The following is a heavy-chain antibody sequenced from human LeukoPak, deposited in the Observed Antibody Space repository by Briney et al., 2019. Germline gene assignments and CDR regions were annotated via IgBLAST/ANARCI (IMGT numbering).Heavy chain of an antibody. CDR3: VRDMFGGRDY. Sequence: GGSLRLSCAASGFTFSSYWMHWVRQVPGKGLAWVSRINEVGSATSNADSVKGRFTISRDNAKNALYLQMNSLRAVDTAVYYCVRDMFGGRDYWGQGTLVTVSS. V-gene: IGHV3-74*01. CDR2: INEVGSAT. CDR1: GFTFSSYW. J-gene: IGHJ4*02. D-gene: IGHD3-10*02.